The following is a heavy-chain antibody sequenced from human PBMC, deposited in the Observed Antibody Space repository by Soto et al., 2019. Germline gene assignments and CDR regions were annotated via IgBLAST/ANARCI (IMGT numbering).Heavy chain of an antibody. Sequence: SVKVSCKASGGTFSSYAISWVRQAPGQGLECMGGIIPVFGPANYAQKFQGRVTINADESTSTVYMELSSLRSEDTAVYYCARGWNDFPHWGQGNLVTVSS. CDR2: IIPVFGPA. CDR1: GGTFSSYA. J-gene: IGHJ1*01. V-gene: IGHV1-69*13. D-gene: IGHD1-1*01. CDR3: ARGWNDFPH.